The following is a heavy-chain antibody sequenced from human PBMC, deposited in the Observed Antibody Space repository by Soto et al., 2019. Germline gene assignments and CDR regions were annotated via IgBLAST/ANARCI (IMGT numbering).Heavy chain of an antibody. V-gene: IGHV4-39*02. CDR1: GGSISSSSYY. CDR2: IYYNGNT. J-gene: IGHJ4*02. D-gene: IGHD3-10*01. CDR3: ARAPRGNYGYPSYFDY. Sequence: SETLSLTCNVAGGSISSSSYYWGWIRQPPGKGLEWIGSIYYNGNTYDNPSLKSRVTMSVDTFENHFSLKLSSVTAADTAVYYCARAPRGNYGYPSYFDYWGQGTMVTFS.